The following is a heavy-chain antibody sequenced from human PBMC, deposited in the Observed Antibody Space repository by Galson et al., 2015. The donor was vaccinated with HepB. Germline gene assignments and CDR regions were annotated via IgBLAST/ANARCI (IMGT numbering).Heavy chain of an antibody. CDR3: AREGRKVSVFAVASYYYGMDV. J-gene: IGHJ6*02. V-gene: IGHV3-21*04. Sequence: SLRLSCAASGFTFSSYSMNWVRQAPGKGLEWVSSISSSRSYIYYADSVKGRFTISRDNAKNSLYLQMNSLRAEDTAVYYCAREGRKVSVFAVASYYYGMDVGGQGTTVTVSS. CDR2: ISSSRSYI. CDR1: GFTFSSYS. D-gene: IGHD3-3*01.